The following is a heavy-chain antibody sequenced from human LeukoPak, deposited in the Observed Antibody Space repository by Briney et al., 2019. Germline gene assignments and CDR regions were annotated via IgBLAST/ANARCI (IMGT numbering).Heavy chain of an antibody. CDR1: GGSISSGGYY. CDR3: ARDGYSSGLRVVPGLNWFDP. CDR2: IYYSGST. Sequence: SETLSLTCTVSGGSISSGGYYWGWIRQPPGKGLEWIGSIYYSGSTYYNPSLKSRVTISVDTSKNQFSLKLSSVTAADTAVYYCARDGYSSGLRVVPGLNWFDPWGQGTLVTVSS. J-gene: IGHJ5*02. D-gene: IGHD6-19*01. V-gene: IGHV4-39*07.